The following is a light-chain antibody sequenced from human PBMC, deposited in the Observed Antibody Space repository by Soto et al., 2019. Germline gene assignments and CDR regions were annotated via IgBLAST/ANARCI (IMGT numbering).Light chain of an antibody. CDR1: QSISTW. Sequence: DIQMTQSPFTLSATVGDRVTITFRASQSISTWLAWYQQRPGKAPKLLISDASSLESGVPSTFSGSGSGTEITLPISRLQPDDFAPYYCPLYFRSSRRFGTGTKV. CDR2: DAS. J-gene: IGKJ1*01. V-gene: IGKV1-5*01. CDR3: PLYFRSSRR.